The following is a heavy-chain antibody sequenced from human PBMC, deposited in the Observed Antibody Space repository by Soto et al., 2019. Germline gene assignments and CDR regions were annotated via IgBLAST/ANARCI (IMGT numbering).Heavy chain of an antibody. CDR1: GGSISSGTYS. CDR3: ARLGGYCTTSCYGYYAMDV. CDR2: FYYSGST. Sequence: PSETLSLTCTVSGGSISSGTYSWGWIRQAPGKGLEWIGTFYYSGSTYYNPSLKSRVTISVDTSKNQFSLKVSSVTAADTAVYYCARLGGYCTTSCYGYYAMDVWGQGTTVT. J-gene: IGHJ6*02. V-gene: IGHV4-39*01. D-gene: IGHD2-8*01.